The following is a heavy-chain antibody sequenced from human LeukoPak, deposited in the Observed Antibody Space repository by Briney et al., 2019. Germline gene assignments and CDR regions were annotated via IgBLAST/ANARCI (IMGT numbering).Heavy chain of an antibody. Sequence: ASVKVSCKASGYTFITYDINWVRQAPGQGLEWMGWISAYNGNTNYAQKLQGRVTMTTDTSTSTAYMELRSLRSDDTAVYYCARVVRGVIGYYNYMDVWGKGTTVTISS. D-gene: IGHD3-10*01. CDR3: ARVVRGVIGYYNYMDV. J-gene: IGHJ6*03. CDR1: GYTFITYD. CDR2: ISAYNGNT. V-gene: IGHV1-18*01.